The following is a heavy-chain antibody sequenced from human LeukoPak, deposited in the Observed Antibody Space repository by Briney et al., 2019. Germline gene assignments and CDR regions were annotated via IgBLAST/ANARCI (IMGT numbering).Heavy chain of an antibody. D-gene: IGHD6-13*01. CDR2: IYHSGST. CDR3: ASSYSSSWCWFDP. V-gene: IGHV4-38-2*01. Sequence: SQTLSLTCAVSGYSISSGYYWGWIRQPPGKGLEWIGSIYHSGSTYYNPSLKSRVTISVDTSKNQFSLKLSSVTAADTAVYYCASSYSSSWCWFDPWGQGTLVTVSS. CDR1: GYSISSGYY. J-gene: IGHJ5*02.